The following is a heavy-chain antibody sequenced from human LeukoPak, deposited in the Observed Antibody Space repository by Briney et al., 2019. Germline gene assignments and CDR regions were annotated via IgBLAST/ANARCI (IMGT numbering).Heavy chain of an antibody. V-gene: IGHV1-46*01. J-gene: IGHJ6*02. CDR3: ARASVDPGYAGKTLGQRPTYYYYYGMDV. D-gene: IGHD4-23*01. CDR1: GYTFINYY. Sequence: ASVKVSCKASGYTFINYYIHWVRQAPGQGLEWMGIINPSDDTTSYAQKFQGRVSMTRDTSTNTVYMELSSLRSEDTAMYYCARASVDPGYAGKTLGQRPTYYYYYGMDVWGQGTTVTVSS. CDR2: INPSDDTT.